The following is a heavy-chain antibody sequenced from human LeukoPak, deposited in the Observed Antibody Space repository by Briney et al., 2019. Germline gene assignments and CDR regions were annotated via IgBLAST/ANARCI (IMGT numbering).Heavy chain of an antibody. CDR2: IKKDGSEK. CDR1: GFTFSSYW. D-gene: IGHD6-19*01. V-gene: IGHV3-7*03. Sequence: PGGSLRLSCAASGFTFSSYWMNWVRQAPGNALEWVAYIKKDGSEKYYVDSVRGRFTLSRDNAKNSLYLQMNSLRAEDTAVYYCARHSSGQPFDNWGQGTLVTVSS. CDR3: ARHSSGQPFDN. J-gene: IGHJ4*02.